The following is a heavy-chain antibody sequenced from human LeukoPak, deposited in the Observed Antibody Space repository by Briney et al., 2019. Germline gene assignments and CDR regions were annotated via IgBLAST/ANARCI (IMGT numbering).Heavy chain of an antibody. CDR2: FDLVHGDT. D-gene: IGHD5-18*01. Sequence: ASVKVSCKVSGYRFTELSRHWVRQAPGKGLEWLGGFDLVHGDTIYAQMFQGGVTMTEDTSTDTSYMELSSLGSEDTAVYFCTAGRAYSLLDFWGQGTLVIVSS. V-gene: IGHV1-24*01. CDR1: GYRFTELS. CDR3: TAGRAYSLLDF. J-gene: IGHJ4*02.